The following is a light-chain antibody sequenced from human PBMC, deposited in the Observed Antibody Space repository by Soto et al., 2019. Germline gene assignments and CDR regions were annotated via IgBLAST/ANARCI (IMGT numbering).Light chain of an antibody. CDR3: QQYYSTPLT. J-gene: IGKJ1*01. V-gene: IGKV4-1*01. CDR2: WAS. CDR1: QSVLYSSNNKNY. Sequence: DIVMTQSPDSLAVSLGERATINCKSSQSVLYSSNNKNYLAWYQQKPGQPPKLLIYWASTRESGFPDRFSGRVSGTDFTLTISSLQAEDVAVYYCQQYYSTPLTFGQGTKVEIK.